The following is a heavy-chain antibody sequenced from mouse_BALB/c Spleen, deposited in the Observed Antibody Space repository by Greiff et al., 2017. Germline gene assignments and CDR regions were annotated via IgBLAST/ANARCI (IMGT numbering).Heavy chain of an antibody. CDR3: ARVETAMDY. Sequence: VQLQQPGAELVRPGASVKLSCKASGYTFTSYWINWVKQRPGQGLEWIGNIDPSDSYTSYNQKFKGKATLTVDKSSSTAYMQLSSPTSEDSAVYYCARVETAMDYWGQGTSLTVSS. V-gene: IGHV1-69*02. CDR2: IDPSDSYT. J-gene: IGHJ4*01. CDR1: GYTFTSYW.